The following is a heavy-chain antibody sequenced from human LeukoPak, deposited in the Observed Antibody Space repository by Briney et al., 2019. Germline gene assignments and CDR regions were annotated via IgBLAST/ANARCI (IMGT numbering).Heavy chain of an antibody. J-gene: IGHJ6*02. CDR3: ASRSIQPYYYYYYGMDV. V-gene: IGHV4-59*01. Sequence: SETLSLTCTVSGGPISSYYWSWIRQPPGKGLEWIGYIYYSGSTNYNPSLKSRVTISVDTSKNQFSLKLSSVTAADTAVYYCASRSIQPYYYYYYGMDVWGQGTTVTVSS. CDR1: GGPISSYY. D-gene: IGHD5-18*01. CDR2: IYYSGST.